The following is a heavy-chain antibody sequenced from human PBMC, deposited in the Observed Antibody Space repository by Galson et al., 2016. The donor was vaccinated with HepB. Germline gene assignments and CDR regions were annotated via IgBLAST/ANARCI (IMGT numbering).Heavy chain of an antibody. V-gene: IGHV3-21*01. D-gene: IGHD5-24*01. Sequence: SLRLSCAASGFTFSSYSMNWVRQAPGKGLEWVSSISRSSSDINYADSVKGRFTISRDNAKNTLYLQMNSLRAEDTAVYYCARDDGYNLYFDYWGQGTLVTVSS. CDR3: ARDDGYNLYFDY. CDR2: ISRSSSDI. CDR1: GFTFSSYS. J-gene: IGHJ4*02.